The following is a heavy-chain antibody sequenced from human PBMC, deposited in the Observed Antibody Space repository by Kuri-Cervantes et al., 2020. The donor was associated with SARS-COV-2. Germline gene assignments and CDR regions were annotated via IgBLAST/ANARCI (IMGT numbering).Heavy chain of an antibody. J-gene: IGHJ6*03. CDR3: AREMSGSDYMDV. Sequence: GESLKISCAASGFTFSSYSMNWVRQAPGKGLEWVAVISYDGSNKYYADSVKGRFTISRDNSKNTLYQQMNSLRAEDTAVYYCAREMSGSDYMDVWGKGTTVTVSS. V-gene: IGHV3-30*03. D-gene: IGHD3-10*01. CDR2: ISYDGSNK. CDR1: GFTFSSYS.